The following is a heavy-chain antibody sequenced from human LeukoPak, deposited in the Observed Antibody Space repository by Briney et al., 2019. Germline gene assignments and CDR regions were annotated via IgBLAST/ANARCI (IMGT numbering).Heavy chain of an antibody. J-gene: IGHJ5*02. D-gene: IGHD3-10*01. V-gene: IGHV4-61*01. Sequence: SSETLSLTCTVSGGSVNSGNYDWSWLRQPPGKGLEWIGYIYYSGSTNYNPSLKSQITISVDTSKNQFSLKLSSVTAADTAVYYCARGRVRFDPWGQGTLVTVSS. CDR3: ARGRVRFDP. CDR1: GGSVNSGNYD. CDR2: IYYSGST.